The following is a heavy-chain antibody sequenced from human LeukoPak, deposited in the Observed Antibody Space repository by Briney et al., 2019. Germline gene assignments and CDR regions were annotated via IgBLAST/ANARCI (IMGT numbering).Heavy chain of an antibody. J-gene: IGHJ6*03. D-gene: IGHD3-3*01. CDR2: IYYSGST. CDR3: ARVLGVYYYYMDV. Sequence: PSETLSLTCTVSGGSISSGDYYWSWIRQPPGKGLEWIGYIYYSGSTYYNPSLKSRVTISVDTSKNQFSLKLSSVTAADTAVYYCARVLGVYYYYMDVWGKGTTVTVSS. V-gene: IGHV4-30-4*01. CDR1: GGSISSGDYY.